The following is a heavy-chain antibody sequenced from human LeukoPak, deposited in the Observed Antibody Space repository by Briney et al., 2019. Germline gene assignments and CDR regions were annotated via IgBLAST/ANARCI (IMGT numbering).Heavy chain of an antibody. CDR3: ARDGGLLWFGNIDY. D-gene: IGHD3-10*01. Sequence: ASVKVSCKSSGYTFTGYYMHWVRQAPGQGLEWMGWINPNSGGTNYAQKFQGRVTMTRDTSISTAYMELSRLRSDDTAVYYCARDGGLLWFGNIDYWGQGTPVTVSS. CDR2: INPNSGGT. J-gene: IGHJ4*02. CDR1: GYTFTGYY. V-gene: IGHV1-2*02.